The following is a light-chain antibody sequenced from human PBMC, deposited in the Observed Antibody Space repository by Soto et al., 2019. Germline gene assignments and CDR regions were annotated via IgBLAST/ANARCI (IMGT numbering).Light chain of an antibody. V-gene: IGKV1-9*01. Sequence: IQLTQSPSSLSASVGDRVTITCRASQGINSYLAWYQQKPGKVPQLLLYEASILQSGVPSRFSGSGSGTDFTLTISSLPDEDVATYYCQQTSSYPSTFGGGTKVEIK. CDR2: EAS. CDR3: QQTSSYPST. CDR1: QGINSY. J-gene: IGKJ4*01.